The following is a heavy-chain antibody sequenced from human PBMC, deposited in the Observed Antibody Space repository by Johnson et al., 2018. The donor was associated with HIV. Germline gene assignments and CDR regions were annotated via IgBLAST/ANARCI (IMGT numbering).Heavy chain of an antibody. CDR3: ARVSSSVTTARYGAFDI. J-gene: IGHJ3*02. V-gene: IGHV3-7*01. CDR1: GFTFSSYW. CDR2: IKQDGSEQ. Sequence: VQLVESGGGLVQPGGSLRLSCAASGFTFSSYWMSWVRQAPGKGLEWVASIKQDGSEQYSGDSVKGRFPTTRDNAKNSLYLQINSLRAEDTAVYYCARVSSSVTTARYGAFDIWGQGTMVIVSS. D-gene: IGHD4-17*01.